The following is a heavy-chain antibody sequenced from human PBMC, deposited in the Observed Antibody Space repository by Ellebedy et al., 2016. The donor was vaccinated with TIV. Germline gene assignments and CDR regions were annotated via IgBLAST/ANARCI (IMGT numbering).Heavy chain of an antibody. Sequence: ASVKVSCKASGYTFTSYAMHWVRQAPGQRLEWMGWINAGNGNTKYSQKFQGRVTITRDTSASTAYMELSSLRSEDTAVYYCARVIRGSSGWYDSYFQHWGQGTLVTVSS. CDR2: INAGNGNT. CDR3: ARVIRGSSGWYDSYFQH. J-gene: IGHJ1*01. CDR1: GYTFTSYA. D-gene: IGHD6-19*01. V-gene: IGHV1-3*01.